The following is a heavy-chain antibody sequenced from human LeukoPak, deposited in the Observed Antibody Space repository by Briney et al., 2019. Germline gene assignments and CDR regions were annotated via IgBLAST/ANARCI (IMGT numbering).Heavy chain of an antibody. V-gene: IGHV6-1*01. CDR2: TYYRSKWYN. CDR1: GDSVSSNSAA. Sequence: SQTLSLTCAISGDSVSSNSAAWNWIRQSPSRGLEWLGRTYYRSKWYNDYAVSVKSRITIKPDTSKNQFSLQLNSVTPEDTAVSYCASQRGYTYGFDYWGQGTLVTVSA. J-gene: IGHJ4*02. D-gene: IGHD5-18*01. CDR3: ASQRGYTYGFDY.